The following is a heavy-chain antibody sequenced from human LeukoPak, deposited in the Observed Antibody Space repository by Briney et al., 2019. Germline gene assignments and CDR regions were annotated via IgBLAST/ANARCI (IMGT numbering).Heavy chain of an antibody. CDR2: IIPILGIA. CDR1: GGTFRSYT. D-gene: IGHD3-9*01. Sequence: SVKVSCKASGGTFRSYTISWVRQAPGQGLEWMGRIIPILGIANYAQKFQGRVTITADKSTSTAYMELSSLRSEDTAVYYCARIALRYEMPGIEYYYYGMDVWGQGTTVTVSS. V-gene: IGHV1-69*02. CDR3: ARIALRYEMPGIEYYYYGMDV. J-gene: IGHJ6*02.